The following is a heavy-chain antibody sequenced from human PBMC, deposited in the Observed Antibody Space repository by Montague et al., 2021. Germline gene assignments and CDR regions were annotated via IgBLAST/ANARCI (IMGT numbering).Heavy chain of an antibody. CDR3: ARGRGDGNNWAWDFDY. CDR2: IYPGDSDT. CDR1: GYSFTRYW. D-gene: IGHD5-24*01. J-gene: IGHJ4*02. Sequence: QSGAEVKKPGESLKISCKGSGYSFTRYWIGWVRQMPGKGLEWMGIIYPGDSDTRYNPSFQGQVTISADKSISTAYLQWSSLKASDTAMYYCARGRGDGNNWAWDFDYWGQGTLVTVSS. V-gene: IGHV5-51*01.